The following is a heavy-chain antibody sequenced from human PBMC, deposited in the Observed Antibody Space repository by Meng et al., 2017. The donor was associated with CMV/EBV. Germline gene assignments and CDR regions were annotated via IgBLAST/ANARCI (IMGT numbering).Heavy chain of an antibody. CDR2: INHSGST. CDR1: GFTVSSNY. CDR3: ARLKLGYCSSTSCYAPYYYYGMDV. D-gene: IGHD2-2*01. J-gene: IGHJ6*02. Sequence: ESLKISCAASGFTVSSNYMSWVRQAPGKGLEWIGEINHSGSTNYNPSLKSRVTISVDTSKNQFSLKLSSVTAADTAVYYCARLKLGYCSSTSCYAPYYYYGMDVWGQGTTVTVSS. V-gene: IGHV4-34*01.